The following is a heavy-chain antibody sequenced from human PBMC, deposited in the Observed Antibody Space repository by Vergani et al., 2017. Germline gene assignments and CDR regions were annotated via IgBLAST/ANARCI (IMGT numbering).Heavy chain of an antibody. J-gene: IGHJ4*02. CDR3: ARVSPGDNSGWEPFDY. Sequence: QVHLEQSGTEVKKPGSSVKVSCKVSGDIFNNYTVTWVRQAPGQGLEWMGRIIPIIPLATSAQKFQDRVKITGDTSKNTVYMEMNNLRSEDTAVYYCARVSPGDNSGWEPFDYWGQGTLVTVSS. D-gene: IGHD6-19*01. CDR1: GDIFNNYT. V-gene: IGHV1-69*02. CDR2: IIPIIPLA.